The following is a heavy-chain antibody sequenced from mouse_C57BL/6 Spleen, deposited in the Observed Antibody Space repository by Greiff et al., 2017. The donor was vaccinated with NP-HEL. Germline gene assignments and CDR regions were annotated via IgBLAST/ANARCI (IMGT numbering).Heavy chain of an antibody. V-gene: IGHV3-6*01. CDR2: ISYDGSN. D-gene: IGHD1-1*01. CDR1: GYSITSGYY. J-gene: IGHJ3*01. Sequence: VQLKESGPGLVKPSQSLSLTCSVTGYSITSGYYWNWIRQFPGNKLEWMGYISYDGSNNYNPSLKNRISITRDTSKNQFFLKLNSVTTEDTATYYCARDAVVDSFAYWGQGTLVTVSA. CDR3: ARDAVVDSFAY.